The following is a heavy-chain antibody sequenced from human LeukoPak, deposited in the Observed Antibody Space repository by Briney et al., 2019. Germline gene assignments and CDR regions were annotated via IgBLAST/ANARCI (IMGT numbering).Heavy chain of an antibody. CDR3: ARRGYGDGYCSSTSCSLGTFDY. V-gene: IGHV1-69*04. Sequence: SVKVSCKASGGTFSSYAISWVRQAPGQGLEWMGRIIPILGIANYAQKFQGRVTITADKSTSTAYMELSSLRSEDTAVYYRARRGYGDGYCSSTSCSLGTFDYWGQGTLVTVSS. CDR2: IIPILGIA. CDR1: GGTFSSYA. D-gene: IGHD2-2*03. J-gene: IGHJ4*02.